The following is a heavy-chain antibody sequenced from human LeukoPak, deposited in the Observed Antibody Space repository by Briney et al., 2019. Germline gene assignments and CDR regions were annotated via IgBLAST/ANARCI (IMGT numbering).Heavy chain of an antibody. J-gene: IGHJ4*02. CDR2: IYHSGST. V-gene: IGHV4-30-2*01. CDR3: ARGGTMVRGVIPFDY. D-gene: IGHD3-10*01. CDR1: GGSISSGDYS. Sequence: SRTLSLTCTVSGGSISSGDYSWSWIPQPTGKGLEWIGYIYHSGSTYYNPSLKSRVTISVDRSKSQLSLKLSSVTAADTAVYYCARGGTMVRGVIPFDYWGQGTLVTVSS.